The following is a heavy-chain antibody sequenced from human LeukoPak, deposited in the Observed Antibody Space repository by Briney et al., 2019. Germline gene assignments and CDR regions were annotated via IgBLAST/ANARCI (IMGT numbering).Heavy chain of an antibody. CDR1: GFTFSSYA. D-gene: IGHD4-17*01. CDR3: AINVNYGDFDY. V-gene: IGHV3-30-3*01. CDR2: ISYDGSNK. Sequence: GSLRLSCAASGFTFSSYAMHWVRQAPGKGLEWVAVISYDGSNKYYADSLKRRFTISRHNSKNTLYLQMNSLRAEDTAVYYCAINVNYGDFDYWVQGTLVTVSS. J-gene: IGHJ4*02.